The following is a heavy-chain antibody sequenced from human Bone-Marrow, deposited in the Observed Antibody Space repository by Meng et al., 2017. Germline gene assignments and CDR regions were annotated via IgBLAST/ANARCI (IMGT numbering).Heavy chain of an antibody. V-gene: IGHV1-69*01. CDR2: IIPIFGTA. CDR1: RDPFRRLA. Sequence: SVAEVKEPGSSVKLYCNASRDPFRRLAISWVRQAPGQGLELMGGIIPIFGTANYAQKFQGRVTITADESTSTAYMELSSLRSEDTAVYYCARIPFRRIQGSFWFDPWGQGTLVTVSS. D-gene: IGHD5-18*01. CDR3: ARIPFRRIQGSFWFDP. J-gene: IGHJ5*02.